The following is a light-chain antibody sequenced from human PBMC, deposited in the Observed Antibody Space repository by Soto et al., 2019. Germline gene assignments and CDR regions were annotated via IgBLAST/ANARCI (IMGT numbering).Light chain of an antibody. Sequence: DIQMTQSPSTLSASVGDRVTITCRASQSVNSWLAWYQQKPGKAPKLLIYKASNLENGVPSRFSGSGSGTEFTLTISGLQPDDFASYYCQQYNNYSGTFGKGTKVEIK. CDR2: KAS. J-gene: IGKJ1*01. V-gene: IGKV1-5*03. CDR3: QQYNNYSGT. CDR1: QSVNSW.